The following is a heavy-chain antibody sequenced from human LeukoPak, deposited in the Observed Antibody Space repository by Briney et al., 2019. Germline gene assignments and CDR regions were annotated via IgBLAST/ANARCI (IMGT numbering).Heavy chain of an antibody. V-gene: IGHV3-48*03. CDR1: GFTFRGFD. D-gene: IGHD6-19*01. CDR2: ISTSGNTI. J-gene: IGHJ6*02. CDR3: ARDLTVAGPMDV. Sequence: GGSLRLSCEASGFTFRGFDMNWVRQAPGKGLEWVSYISTSGNTIYYADSVKGRFTISRGNARNSLDLQMRSLRAEDTAVYYCARDLTVAGPMDVWGQGTTVTVSS.